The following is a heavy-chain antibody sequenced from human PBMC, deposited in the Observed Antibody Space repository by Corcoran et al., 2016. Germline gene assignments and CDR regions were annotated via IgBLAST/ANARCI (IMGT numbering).Heavy chain of an antibody. CDR3: AGGSGSSGWFDY. V-gene: IGHV4-39*07. CDR2: IYYSGST. CDR1: GGSISSSSYY. J-gene: IGHJ4*02. D-gene: IGHD6-19*01. Sequence: QLQLQESGPGLVKPSETLYLTCTVSGGSISSSSYYWGWIRQPPGKGLEWIGSIYYSGSTYYNPSLKSRVTISVDPSKNQFSLKLSTVTAADTAVYYCAGGSGSSGWFDYWGQGTLVTVSS.